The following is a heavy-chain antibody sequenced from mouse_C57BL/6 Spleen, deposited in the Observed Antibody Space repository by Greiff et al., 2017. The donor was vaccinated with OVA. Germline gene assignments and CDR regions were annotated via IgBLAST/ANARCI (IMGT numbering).Heavy chain of an antibody. Sequence: QVQLQQPGAELVKPGASVQVSCKASGYPFTRYWMHWVQQRPGQGLEWIGRLHPSDSDTNYNQKFKGKATLTVDKSSSTAYMQLSSLTSEDSAVYYCAISDSSGYDDWGQGTLVTVSA. CDR3: AISDSSGYDD. CDR2: LHPSDSDT. V-gene: IGHV1-74*01. D-gene: IGHD3-2*02. J-gene: IGHJ3*01. CDR1: GYPFTRYW.